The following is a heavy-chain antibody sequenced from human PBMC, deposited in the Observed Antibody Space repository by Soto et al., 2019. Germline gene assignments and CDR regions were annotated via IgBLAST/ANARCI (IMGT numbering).Heavy chain of an antibody. D-gene: IGHD6-13*01. V-gene: IGHV3-30*18. CDR1: GFTFRSYG. CDR3: AKDGDEAAAGYYFDY. J-gene: IGHJ4*02. CDR2: VSYSGNDK. Sequence: QVQLVESGGGVVQPGRSLRLSCAASGFTFRSYGMHWVRQAPGKGLEWVAVVSYSGNDKKFADSVKGRFTISRDNSKDTLYLQMNSLRAEDTAIYYCAKDGDEAAAGYYFDYWGQGTLVTVCS.